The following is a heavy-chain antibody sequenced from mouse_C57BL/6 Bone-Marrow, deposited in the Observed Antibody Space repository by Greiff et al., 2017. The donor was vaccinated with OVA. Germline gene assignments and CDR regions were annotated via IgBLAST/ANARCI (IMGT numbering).Heavy chain of an antibody. CDR1: GYTFTGYW. D-gene: IGHD1-1*01. CDR2: ILPGSGST. J-gene: IGHJ2*01. CDR3: ARTDYYYGSSSYYFDY. Sequence: QVQLKESGAELMKPGASVKLSCKATGYTFTGYWIEWVKQRPGHGLEWIGEILPGSGSTNYNEKFKGKATFTADTSSNTAYMQLSSLTTEDSAIYYCARTDYYYGSSSYYFDYWGQGTTLTVSS. V-gene: IGHV1-9*01.